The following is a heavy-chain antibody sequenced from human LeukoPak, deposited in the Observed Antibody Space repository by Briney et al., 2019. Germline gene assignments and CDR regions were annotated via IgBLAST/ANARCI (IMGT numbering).Heavy chain of an antibody. CDR1: GFTFSSYA. CDR2: ISGSGGST. D-gene: IGHD2-15*01. V-gene: IGHV3-23*01. CDR3: AKDRVVAATRPILFDY. Sequence: PGGSLRLSCAASGFTFSSYAMSWVRQAPGKGLEWVSGISGSGGSTYYVDSVKGRFTISRDNSKNTLYLQMNSLRAEDTAVYYCAKDRVVAATRPILFDYWGQGTLVAVSS. J-gene: IGHJ4*02.